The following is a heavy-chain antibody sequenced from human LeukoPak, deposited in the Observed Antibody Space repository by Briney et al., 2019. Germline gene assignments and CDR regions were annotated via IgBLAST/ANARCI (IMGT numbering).Heavy chain of an antibody. V-gene: IGHV3-74*01. Sequence: GGSLRLSCAASGFSFNTYWMYGVRQVPEKGLVWVSRIKTDGSSTSYADSVKGRFTISRDNAKNTLYLQMNSLRAEDTAVYYCTTLYSGAMDYWGQGTLVTVSS. CDR2: IKTDGSST. CDR1: GFSFNTYW. J-gene: IGHJ4*02. D-gene: IGHD1-26*01. CDR3: TTLYSGAMDY.